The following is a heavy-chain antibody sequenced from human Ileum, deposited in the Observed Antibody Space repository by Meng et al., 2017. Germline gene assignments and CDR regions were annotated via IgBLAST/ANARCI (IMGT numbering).Heavy chain of an antibody. Sequence: QVQLQESGPGLVQPSQTLSLTCSVSGGSITSGGYYWTWIRQHPGKGLEYLGYTYEGGTTYYSPSLKSRVNISRDAPKNQFSLTLRSVTAADTAVYYCARANGDYGNWLDPWGQGTLVTVSS. D-gene: IGHD4-17*01. CDR3: ARANGDYGNWLDP. CDR2: TYEGGTT. V-gene: IGHV4-31*03. J-gene: IGHJ5*02. CDR1: GGSITSGGYY.